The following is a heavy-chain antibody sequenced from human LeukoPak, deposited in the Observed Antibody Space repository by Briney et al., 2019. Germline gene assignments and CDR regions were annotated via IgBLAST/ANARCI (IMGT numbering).Heavy chain of an antibody. J-gene: IGHJ4*02. Sequence: PSETLSLTCTVSGDSISTNSYYWGWIRQPPGKGLEWIGSIYYGGSYYYNPSLKSRVTLSVDASKKQFSLRLISVSAADTAVYYCARQRWELSRYFGHWGQGTLVTVSS. CDR1: GDSISTNSYY. CDR2: IYYGGSY. V-gene: IGHV4-39*01. CDR3: ARQRWELSRYFGH. D-gene: IGHD1-26*01.